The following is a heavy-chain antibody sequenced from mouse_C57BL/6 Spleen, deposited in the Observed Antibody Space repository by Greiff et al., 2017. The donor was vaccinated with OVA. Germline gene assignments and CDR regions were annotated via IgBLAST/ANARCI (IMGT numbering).Heavy chain of an antibody. Sequence: QVQLKQSGAELVKPGASVKLSCKASGYTFTSYWMHWVKQRPGRGLEWIGRIDPNSGGTKYNEKFKSKATLTVDKPSSTAYMQLSSLTSEDSAVYYCAREITTVVARYFDVWGTGTTVTVSS. CDR1: GYTFTSYW. D-gene: IGHD1-1*01. CDR2: IDPNSGGT. J-gene: IGHJ1*03. V-gene: IGHV1-72*01. CDR3: AREITTVVARYFDV.